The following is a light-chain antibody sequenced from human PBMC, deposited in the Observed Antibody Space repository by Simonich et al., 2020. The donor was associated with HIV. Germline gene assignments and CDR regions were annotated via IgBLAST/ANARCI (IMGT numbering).Light chain of an antibody. V-gene: IGLV2-14*01. CDR3: ISYTTSTTWV. CDR2: DVS. CDR1: SSDVGGYNY. Sequence: QSALTQPASVSGSPGQSITISCTGTSSDVGGYNYVSWYQQHPGKAPKLMIYDVSKRPSGVSSRFSGSKSGNTASLTISGLQAEEEADYYCISYTTSTTWVFGGGTKLTVL. J-gene: IGLJ3*02.